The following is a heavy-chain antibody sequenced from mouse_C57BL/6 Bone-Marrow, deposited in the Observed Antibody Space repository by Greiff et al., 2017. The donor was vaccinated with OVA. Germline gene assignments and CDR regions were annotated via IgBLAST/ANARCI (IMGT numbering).Heavy chain of an antibody. CDR2: IGPETGGT. Sequence: SGAELVRPGASVTLSCTASGYTFTDYEMHWVQQTPVHGLEWIGAIGPETGGTAYHPKFKGKAILTADKSSSTAYMELRSLTSEDSAVYYCTRGYSNYYAMDYWGQGTSVTVSS. J-gene: IGHJ4*01. V-gene: IGHV1-15*01. CDR1: GYTFTDYE. D-gene: IGHD2-5*01. CDR3: TRGYSNYYAMDY.